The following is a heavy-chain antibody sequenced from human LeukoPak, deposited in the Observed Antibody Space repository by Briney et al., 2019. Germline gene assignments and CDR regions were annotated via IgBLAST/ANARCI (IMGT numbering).Heavy chain of an antibody. CDR1: GGSISSYY. CDR2: IYYSGST. CDR3: ARDARNYGLRWFDP. V-gene: IGHV4-59*01. Sequence: SETLSLTCTVSGGSISSYYWSWIRQPPGKGLEWIGYIYYSGSTNYNPSLKSRVTISVDTSKNQFSLKLSSVTAADTAVYYCARDARNYGLRWFDPWGQGTLVILSS. J-gene: IGHJ5*02. D-gene: IGHD4-11*01.